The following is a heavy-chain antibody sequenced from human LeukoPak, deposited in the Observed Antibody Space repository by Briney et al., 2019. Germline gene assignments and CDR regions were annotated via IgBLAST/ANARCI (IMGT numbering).Heavy chain of an antibody. V-gene: IGHV4-4*07. CDR1: GGSISSYY. J-gene: IGHJ4*02. Sequence: PSETLSLTCTVSGGSISSYYWSWIRQPAGKGLEWIGRIYTSGSTNYNPSLKSRVTMSVDTSKNQFSLKLSSVTAADTAVYYCARGGWVGIPWDRIDYWGQGTLVTVSS. CDR3: ARGGWVGIPWDRIDY. CDR2: IYTSGST. D-gene: IGHD1-26*01.